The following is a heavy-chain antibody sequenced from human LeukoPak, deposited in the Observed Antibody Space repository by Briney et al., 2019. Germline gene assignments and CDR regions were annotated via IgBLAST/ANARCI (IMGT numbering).Heavy chain of an antibody. CDR3: AREESSSWNPLVYYYYGMDV. D-gene: IGHD6-13*01. J-gene: IGHJ6*04. Sequence: PGGSLRLSCAASGFTFSSYAMSWVRQAPGQGLEWVSAISGSGGSTYYADSVKGRFTISRDNAKNSLYLQMNSLRAEDTAVYYCAREESSSWNPLVYYYYGMDVWGKGTTVTVSS. CDR1: GFTFSSYA. CDR2: ISGSGGST. V-gene: IGHV3-23*01.